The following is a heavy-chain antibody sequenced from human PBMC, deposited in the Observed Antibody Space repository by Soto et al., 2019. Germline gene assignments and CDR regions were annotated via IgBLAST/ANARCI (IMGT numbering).Heavy chain of an antibody. J-gene: IGHJ6*03. CDR1: GFTFSSYG. Sequence: GGSLRLSCAASGFTFSSYGMHWVRQAPGKGLEWVAVISYDGSNKYYADSVKGRFTISRDNSKNTLYLQMNSLRAEDTAVYYCAKVAWEYYDILNYYYYMDVWGKGTTGTVSS. CDR2: ISYDGSNK. V-gene: IGHV3-30*18. CDR3: AKVAWEYYDILNYYYYMDV. D-gene: IGHD3-9*01.